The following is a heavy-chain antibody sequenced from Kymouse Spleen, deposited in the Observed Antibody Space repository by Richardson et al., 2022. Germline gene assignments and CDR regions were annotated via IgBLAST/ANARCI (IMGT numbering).Heavy chain of an antibody. V-gene: IGHV3-9*01. D-gene: IGHD1-26*01. J-gene: IGHJ6*02. CDR1: GFTFDDYA. Sequence: EVQLVESGGGLVQPGRSLRLSCAASGFTFDDYAMHWVRQAPGKGLEWVSGISWNSGSIGYADSVKGRFTISRDNAKNSLYLQMNSLRAEDTALYYCAKDIKGYIVGATGFYYYYGMDVWGQGTTVTVSS. CDR3: AKDIKGYIVGATGFYYYYGMDV. CDR2: ISWNSGSI.